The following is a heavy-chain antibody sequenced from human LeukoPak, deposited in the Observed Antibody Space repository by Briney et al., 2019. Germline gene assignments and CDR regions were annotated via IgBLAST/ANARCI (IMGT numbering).Heavy chain of an antibody. CDR1: GFTFSSYE. CDR2: ISSSGSTI. V-gene: IGHV3-48*03. D-gene: IGHD6-19*01. J-gene: IGHJ6*02. CDR3: VRLVVERYYYHGMDV. Sequence: GGSLRLSCAASGFTFSSYEMNWVRQAPGKGVEGVSYISSSGSTIYYADSVKGQFTISRDNAKNSLYLQMNSLRAEDTAVYYCVRLVVERYYYHGMDVWGQGTTVTVSS.